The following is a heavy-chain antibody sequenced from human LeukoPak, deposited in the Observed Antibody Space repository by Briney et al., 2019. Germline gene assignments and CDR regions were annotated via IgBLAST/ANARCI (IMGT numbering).Heavy chain of an antibody. CDR3: ASLHDYGDYVGYFDY. Sequence: ASVKVSCKASGYTFTGYYMHWVRQAPGQGLEWMGRINPNSGGTNHAQKFQGRVTMTRDTSISTAYMELSRLRSDDTAVYYCASLHDYGDYVGYFDYWGQGTLVTVSS. CDR1: GYTFTGYY. D-gene: IGHD4-17*01. V-gene: IGHV1-2*06. CDR2: INPNSGGT. J-gene: IGHJ4*02.